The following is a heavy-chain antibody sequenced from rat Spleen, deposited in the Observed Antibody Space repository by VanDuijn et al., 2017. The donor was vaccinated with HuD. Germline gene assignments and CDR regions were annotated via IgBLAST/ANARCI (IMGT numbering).Heavy chain of an antibody. V-gene: IGHV5-7*01. CDR1: GFTFSDYY. D-gene: IGHD1-12*01. Sequence: EVQLVESDGGLVQPGRSLKLSCAASGFTFSDYYMAWVRQAPKKGLEWVATISYDGGSTYYRDSVKGRFTFSRDNAESTLYLQMDSLRSEDTATYYCATSPYYWYFDFWGPGTMVTVSS. J-gene: IGHJ1*01. CDR2: ISYDGGST. CDR3: ATSPYYWYFDF.